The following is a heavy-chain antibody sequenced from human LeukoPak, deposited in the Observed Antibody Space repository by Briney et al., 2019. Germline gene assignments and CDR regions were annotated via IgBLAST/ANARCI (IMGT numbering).Heavy chain of an antibody. J-gene: IGHJ6*02. D-gene: IGHD4-17*01. CDR1: GFTVSSNY. Sequence: GGSLRLSCAASGFTVSSNYMSWVRQAPGKGLEWVSVIYSGGSTYYADSVKGRFTISRDNSKNTLYLQMNSLRAEDTAVYYCARDKVGDSAGLYYGMDVRGQGTTVTVS. CDR3: ARDKVGDSAGLYYGMDV. V-gene: IGHV3-53*01. CDR2: IYSGGST.